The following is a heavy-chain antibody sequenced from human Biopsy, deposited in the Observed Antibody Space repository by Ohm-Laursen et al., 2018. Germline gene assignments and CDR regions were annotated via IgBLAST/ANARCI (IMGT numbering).Heavy chain of an antibody. CDR3: ARHPTGFWFDP. V-gene: IGHV4-39*01. J-gene: IGHJ5*02. CDR1: GGSISSSTTYY. Sequence: TLSLTCTVSGGSISSSTTYYWAWLRQPPGKGLERIGSIYNTETTFYNPSLKSRVTISVDTSTNQFSLKVSSVTAADTALYFCARHPTGFWFDPWGHGTLATVSS. CDR2: IYNTETT.